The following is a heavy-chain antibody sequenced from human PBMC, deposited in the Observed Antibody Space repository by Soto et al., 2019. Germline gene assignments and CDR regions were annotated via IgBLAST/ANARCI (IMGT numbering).Heavy chain of an antibody. CDR3: ARGGRRDFDY. CDR1: GGSISSGGYS. V-gene: IGHV4-30-2*01. CDR2: IYHSGST. Sequence: PSETLSLTCAVSGGSISSGGYSWSWIRQPPGKGLEWIGYIYHSGSTYYNPSLKSRVTISVDRSKNQFSLKLSPVTAADTAVYYCARGGRRDFDYWGQGTLVTVSS. D-gene: IGHD3-10*01. J-gene: IGHJ4*02.